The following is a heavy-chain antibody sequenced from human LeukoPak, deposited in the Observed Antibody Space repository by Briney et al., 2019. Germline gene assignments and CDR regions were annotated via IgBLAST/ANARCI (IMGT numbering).Heavy chain of an antibody. D-gene: IGHD3-10*01. V-gene: IGHV1-46*01. Sequence: GASVKVSCKASGYTFTSYYMHWVRQAPGQGLEWMGIINPSGGSTSYAQKFQGRVTMTRDTSTSTVYMELSSLRSEDTAVYYCARVPTYYYGSGSNYFGYWGQGTGVTVSS. CDR3: ARVPTYYYGSGSNYFGY. CDR1: GYTFTSYY. CDR2: INPSGGST. J-gene: IGHJ4*02.